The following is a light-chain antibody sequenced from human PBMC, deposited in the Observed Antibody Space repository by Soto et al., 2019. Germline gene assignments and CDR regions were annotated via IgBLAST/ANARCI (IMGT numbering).Light chain of an antibody. CDR1: QSVGGS. CDR3: QQYNNWPPT. V-gene: IGKV3-15*01. CDR2: AVS. J-gene: IGKJ2*01. Sequence: EIVMTQSPATLSVSPGERATLSCRASQSVGGSLAWYQQKPGQAPRLLIYAVSARATGTPARFSGSGSGTEFTLSISSMQSVDFAVYSCQQYNNWPPTFGQGPKLEIK.